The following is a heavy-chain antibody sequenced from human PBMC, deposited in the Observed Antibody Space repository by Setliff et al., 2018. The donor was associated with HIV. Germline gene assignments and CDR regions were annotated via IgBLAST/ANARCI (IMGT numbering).Heavy chain of an antibody. Sequence: ASVKVSCKASGYTFTDHYLHWVRQAPGQGLEWMGWINPRSGGTNYAQKFQGTVTMTRDTSITTAYMELSSLRSDDTAIYYCARFAGGYFYIDFWGPGTLVTVSS. CDR1: GYTFTDHY. V-gene: IGHV1-2*02. D-gene: IGHD5-18*01. CDR3: ARFAGGYFYIDF. J-gene: IGHJ4*02. CDR2: INPRSGGT.